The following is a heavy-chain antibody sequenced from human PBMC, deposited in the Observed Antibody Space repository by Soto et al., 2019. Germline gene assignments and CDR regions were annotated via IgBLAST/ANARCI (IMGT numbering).Heavy chain of an antibody. Sequence: ASVKVSCKASGGTFSSYAISWVRQAPGQGLEWMGGIIPIFGTANYAQKFQGRVTITADKSTSTAYMELSSLRSEDTAVYYCARVYSSGLLDYWGQGTLVTVSS. V-gene: IGHV1-69*06. CDR1: GGTFSSYA. J-gene: IGHJ4*02. CDR3: ARVYSSGLLDY. CDR2: IIPIFGTA. D-gene: IGHD6-19*01.